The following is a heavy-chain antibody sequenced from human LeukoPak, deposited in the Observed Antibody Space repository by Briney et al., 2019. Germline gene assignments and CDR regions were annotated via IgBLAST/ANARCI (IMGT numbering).Heavy chain of an antibody. Sequence: PGGSLRLSCAASGFTFSSYSMSWVRQAPGKGLEWVANIKQDGSEKYYVDSVKGRFTISRDNAKNSLYLQMNSLRAEDTAVYYCAREGMYYYDSSGLSTHFDYWGQGTLVTVSS. CDR2: IKQDGSEK. CDR3: AREGMYYYDSSGLSTHFDY. V-gene: IGHV3-7*01. D-gene: IGHD3-22*01. J-gene: IGHJ4*02. CDR1: GFTFSSYS.